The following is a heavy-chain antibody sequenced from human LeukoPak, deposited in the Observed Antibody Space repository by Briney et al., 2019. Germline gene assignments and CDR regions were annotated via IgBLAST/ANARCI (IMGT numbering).Heavy chain of an antibody. D-gene: IGHD5-18*01. V-gene: IGHV3-7*01. CDR3: ARTAMDEDFDY. CDR2: IKQDGSEK. J-gene: IGHJ4*02. Sequence: GGSLRLSCAASGFTFSSYWMSWVRQAPGNGLEWVANIKQDGSEKYYVDSVKGRFTISRDNAKNSLYLQMNSLRAEDTAVYYCARTAMDEDFDYWGQGTLVTVSS. CDR1: GFTFSSYW.